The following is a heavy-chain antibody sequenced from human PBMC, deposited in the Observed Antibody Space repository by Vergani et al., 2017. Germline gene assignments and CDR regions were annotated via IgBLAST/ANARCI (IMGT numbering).Heavy chain of an antibody. CDR3: ARGWIAAARTFDY. D-gene: IGHD6-13*01. CDR1: GGSISSYY. J-gene: IGHJ4*02. CDR2: IYYSGST. V-gene: IGHV4-59*01. Sequence: QLQLQESGPGLVKPSETLSLTCTVSGGSISSYYWSWIRQPPGKGLEWIGYIYYSGSTNYNPSLKSRVTISVDTSKNQFSLKLSSVTAADTAVYYCARGWIAAARTFDYWGQGTLVTVSS.